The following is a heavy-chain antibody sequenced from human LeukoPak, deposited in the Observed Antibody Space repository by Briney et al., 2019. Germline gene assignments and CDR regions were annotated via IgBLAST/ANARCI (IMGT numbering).Heavy chain of an antibody. J-gene: IGHJ6*03. V-gene: IGHV3-49*04. CDR3: TRDYWGYDFWSGYQPTPYYYYMDV. Sequence: GGSLRLSCAASGFTFSSYAMHWVRQAPGKGLEWVGFIRSKAYGGTTEYAASVKGRFTISRDDSKSIAYLQMNSLKTEDTAVYYCTRDYWGYDFWSGYQPTPYYYYMDVWGKGTTVTVSS. CDR1: GFTFSSYA. D-gene: IGHD3-3*01. CDR2: IRSKAYGGTT.